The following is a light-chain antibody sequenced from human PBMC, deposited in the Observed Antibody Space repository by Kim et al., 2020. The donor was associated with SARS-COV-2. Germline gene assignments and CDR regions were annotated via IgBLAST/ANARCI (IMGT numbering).Light chain of an antibody. J-gene: IGLJ3*02. CDR3: QTWGTGIG. CDR2: LNSDGSH. Sequence: GGSVKLTCNLSSGNSSYAIAWHQQQPEKGPRYLMKLNSDGSHSKGDGIPDRFSGSSSGAERYLTISSLQSEDEADYYCQTWGTGIGFGGGTQLTVL. CDR1: SGNSSYA. V-gene: IGLV4-69*01.